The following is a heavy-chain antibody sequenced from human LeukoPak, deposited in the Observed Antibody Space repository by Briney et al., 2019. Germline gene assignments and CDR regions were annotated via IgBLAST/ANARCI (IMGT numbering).Heavy chain of an antibody. D-gene: IGHD3-10*01. CDR1: GGTFSSYA. CDR2: IIPIFGTA. Sequence: SVKVSCKASGGTFSSYAISWVRQAPGQGLEWMGGIIPIFGTANYAQKFQGRVTITADESTSTAYMELSSLRSEDTAVYYCARGGDGSGSYSLNWFDPWGQGTLVTVSS. J-gene: IGHJ5*02. V-gene: IGHV1-69*13. CDR3: ARGGDGSGSYSLNWFDP.